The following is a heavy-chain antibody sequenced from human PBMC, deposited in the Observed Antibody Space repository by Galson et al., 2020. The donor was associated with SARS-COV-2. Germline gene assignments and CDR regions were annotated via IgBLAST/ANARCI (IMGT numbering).Heavy chain of an antibody. J-gene: IGHJ4*02. CDR3: ARRTRHDYAGNFFDY. Sequence: SGPTLLKPTQTLTLTCTFPGFPLSTSGVGGGGIRQPPGKGLEWLAHMYWNDDKRHSPSLNSRLSIPKDTSKDQVGLTMTNMDPVDTATYDCARRTRHDYAGNFFDYWGQGTLVTVSS. CDR2: MYWNDDK. V-gene: IGHV2-5*01. CDR1: GFPLSTSGVG. D-gene: IGHD4-17*01.